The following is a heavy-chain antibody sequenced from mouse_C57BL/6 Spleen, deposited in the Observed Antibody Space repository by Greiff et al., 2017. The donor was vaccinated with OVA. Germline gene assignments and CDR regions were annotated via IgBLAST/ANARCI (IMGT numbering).Heavy chain of an antibody. J-gene: IGHJ3*01. CDR3: TRDYPAWVCY. CDR2: ISSSGDYI. Sequence: EVKLVESGEGLVKPGGSLKLSCAASGFTFSSYSMSWVRQTPEKRLEWVAYISSSGDYIYYADTVKGRFTISRDNARNTLYLQMSSLKSEDTAMYYCTRDYPAWVCYWGQGTLVTVSA. V-gene: IGHV5-9-1*02. CDR1: GFTFSSYS. D-gene: IGHD5-5*01.